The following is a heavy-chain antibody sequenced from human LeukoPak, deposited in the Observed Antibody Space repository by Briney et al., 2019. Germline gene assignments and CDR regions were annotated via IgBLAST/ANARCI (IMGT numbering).Heavy chain of an antibody. CDR3: ARARDHDYGDYEQLSDAFDI. Sequence: PSETLSLTCTVSGGSISGDFWSWIRQPAGKGLEWIGRMYISGSTNQNPSLKSRVTMSVDTSKNQFSLKLSSVTAADTAVYYCARARDHDYGDYEQLSDAFDIWGQGTMVTVSS. D-gene: IGHD4-17*01. J-gene: IGHJ3*02. V-gene: IGHV4-4*07. CDR1: GGSISGDF. CDR2: MYISGST.